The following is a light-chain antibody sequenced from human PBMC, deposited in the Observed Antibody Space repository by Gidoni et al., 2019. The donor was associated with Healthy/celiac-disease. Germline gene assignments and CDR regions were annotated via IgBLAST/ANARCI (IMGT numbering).Light chain of an antibody. V-gene: IGKV1-9*01. CDR1: QGISSY. Sequence: DIQLTQSPSFLSASVGDRVTITCRASQGISSYLAWYQQKPVKAPKLLIYAASTLQGGVPSRFSGSGSGTEFTLTISSLQPEDFATYSCQQLSSSPLTFGPGTKVDIK. CDR2: AAS. J-gene: IGKJ3*01. CDR3: QQLSSSPLT.